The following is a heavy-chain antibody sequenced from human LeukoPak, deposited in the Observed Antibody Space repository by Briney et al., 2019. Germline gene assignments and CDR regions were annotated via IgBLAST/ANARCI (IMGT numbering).Heavy chain of an antibody. Sequence: PSETLSLTCGVYGGSFSGYYWSWIRQPPGKGLEWIGEINHSGSTYYNPSLKSRVTISVDTSKNQFSLKLSSVTAADTAVYYCARQQLVFDYWGQGTLVTVSS. CDR3: ARQQLVFDY. J-gene: IGHJ4*02. D-gene: IGHD6-13*01. CDR1: GGSFSGYY. CDR2: INHSGST. V-gene: IGHV4-34*01.